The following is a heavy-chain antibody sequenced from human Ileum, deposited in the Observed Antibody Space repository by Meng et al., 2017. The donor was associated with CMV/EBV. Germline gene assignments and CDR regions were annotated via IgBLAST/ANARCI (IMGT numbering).Heavy chain of an antibody. Sequence: QVQLQQLGAVLLKPSDTLSLMCAFQGSAFSDYYWTWIRQFPGKGLEWIGEINHRGNTNYNPSLKSRVTISIDTSRNQFSLKLTSVTATDKAVYYCARASPQRRFLSYWGQGTLVTVSS. J-gene: IGHJ4*02. CDR3: ARASPQRRFLSY. D-gene: IGHD3-3*01. CDR2: INHRGNT. V-gene: IGHV4-34*01. CDR1: GSAFSDYY.